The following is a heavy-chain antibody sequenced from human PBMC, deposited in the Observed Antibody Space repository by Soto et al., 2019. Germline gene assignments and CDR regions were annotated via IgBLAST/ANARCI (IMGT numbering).Heavy chain of an antibody. CDR3: ARAAPSGYVVDI. CDR1: GYTLTSYD. D-gene: IGHD3-22*01. V-gene: IGHV1-8*01. CDR2: MNHSTGDT. J-gene: IGHJ4*02. Sequence: QVQLVQSGAEVKKPGASVKVSCKASGYTLTSYDINWVRQATGQGLEWVGWMNHSTGDTGYAQKFQGRVTMTSKASIGTAYMELNSLRSEDTAVYYCARAAPSGYVVDIWGQGTLVTVSS.